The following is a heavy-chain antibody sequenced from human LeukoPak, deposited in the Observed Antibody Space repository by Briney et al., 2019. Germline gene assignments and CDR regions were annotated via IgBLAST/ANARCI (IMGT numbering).Heavy chain of an antibody. Sequence: SETLSLTCIVSGGSISSYYWSWIRQPPGKGLEWIGEINHSGSTNYNPSLKSRVTISVDTSKNQFSLKLSSVTAADTAVYYCARGPSGQLAGKYFQHWGQGTLVTVSS. J-gene: IGHJ1*01. CDR1: GGSISSYY. D-gene: IGHD6-6*01. CDR2: INHSGST. CDR3: ARGPSGQLAGKYFQH. V-gene: IGHV4-34*01.